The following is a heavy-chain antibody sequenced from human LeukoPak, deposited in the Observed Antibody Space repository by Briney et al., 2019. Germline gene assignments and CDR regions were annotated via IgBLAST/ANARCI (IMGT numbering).Heavy chain of an antibody. Sequence: GASVKVSCKASGYTFTGYDINWVRQATGQGLEWMGWMNPNSGNTGYAQKFQGRVTMTRNTSISTAYMELSSLRSEDTAVYYCARAVAGDDAFDIWGQGTMVTVSS. CDR3: ARAVAGDDAFDI. V-gene: IGHV1-8*01. CDR2: MNPNSGNT. D-gene: IGHD6-19*01. CDR1: GYTFTGYD. J-gene: IGHJ3*02.